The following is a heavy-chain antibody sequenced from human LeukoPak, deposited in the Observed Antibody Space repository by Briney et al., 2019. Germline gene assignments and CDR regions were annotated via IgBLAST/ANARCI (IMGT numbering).Heavy chain of an antibody. CDR1: GYTFTSYG. D-gene: IGHD4-17*01. Sequence: GASVKVSCKASGYTFTSYGISWVRRAPGQGLEWMGWISAYNGNTNYAQKLQGRVTMTTDTSTSTAYMELRSLRSDDTAVYYCARSKYGDYVGAFDIWGQGTMVTVSS. J-gene: IGHJ3*02. V-gene: IGHV1-18*04. CDR2: ISAYNGNT. CDR3: ARSKYGDYVGAFDI.